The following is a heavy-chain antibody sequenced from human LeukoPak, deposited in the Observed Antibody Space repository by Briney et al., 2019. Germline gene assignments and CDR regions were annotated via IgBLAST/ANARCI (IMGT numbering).Heavy chain of an antibody. V-gene: IGHV4-59*01. CDR3: ASLTNSTGYIPWYFDL. CDR2: IYYSGST. D-gene: IGHD3-22*01. Sequence: SETLSLTCTVSGGSISSYYWSWIRQPPGKGLEWIGYIYYSGSTNYNPSLKSRVTISVDTSKNQFSLKLSSVTAADTAIYYCASLTNSTGYIPWYFDLWGRGTLVTVSS. CDR1: GGSISSYY. J-gene: IGHJ2*01.